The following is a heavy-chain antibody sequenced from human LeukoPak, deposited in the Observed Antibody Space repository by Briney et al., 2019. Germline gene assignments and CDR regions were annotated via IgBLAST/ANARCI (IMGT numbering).Heavy chain of an antibody. CDR1: GFTFSDYD. CDR2: ISRSGSNI. Sequence: PGGSLRLSCAASGFTFSDYDMTWIRQAPGKGLEWVSYISRSGSNIYYGDSVKGRFTISRDNAKKSLYLQMNSLRAEDTAVYYCAREWSGSYYLSYWGQGTRVIVSS. J-gene: IGHJ4*02. CDR3: AREWSGSYYLSY. V-gene: IGHV3-11*01. D-gene: IGHD1-26*01.